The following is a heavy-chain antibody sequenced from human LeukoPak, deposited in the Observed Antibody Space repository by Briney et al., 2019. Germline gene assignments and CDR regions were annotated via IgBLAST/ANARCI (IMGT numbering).Heavy chain of an antibody. CDR1: SGSFSSSTYF. V-gene: IGHV4-39*07. CDR2: INYYGTT. Sequence: PSETLSLTCTVSSGSFSSSTYFCGWIRQSPGLGLEWIATINYYGTTYYNPSLKSRVTISADTSKNQFSLNLSSVTAADTAVYYCARGPPYMTAWSRVDYWGQGTLVTVSS. J-gene: IGHJ4*02. D-gene: IGHD1-1*01. CDR3: ARGPPYMTAWSRVDY.